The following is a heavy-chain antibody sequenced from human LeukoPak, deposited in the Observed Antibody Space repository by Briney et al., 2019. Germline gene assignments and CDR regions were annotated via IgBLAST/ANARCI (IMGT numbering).Heavy chain of an antibody. CDR3: ATLRRSSGWYGDYYYYYMEV. CDR1: GGSISSSNW. J-gene: IGHJ6*03. CDR2: INHSGST. D-gene: IGHD6-19*01. Sequence: SGTLSLTCAVSGGSISSSNWWSWVRQPPGKGLEWIGEINHSGSTNYNPSLKSRVTISVDTSKNQFSLKLSSVTAADTAVYYCATLRRSSGWYGDYYYYYMEVEGKGPRSPSP. V-gene: IGHV4-4*02.